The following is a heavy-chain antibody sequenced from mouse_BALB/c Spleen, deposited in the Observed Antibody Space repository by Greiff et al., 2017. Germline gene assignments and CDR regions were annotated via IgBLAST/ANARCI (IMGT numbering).Heavy chain of an antibody. D-gene: IGHD1-1*01. CDR2: ISSGSSTI. Sequence: EVMLVESGGGLVQPGGSRKLSCAASGFTFSSFGMHWVRQAPEKGLEWVAYISSGSSTIYYADTVKGRFTISRDNPKNTLFLQMTSLRSEDTAMYYCARSSPTVPRLDYWGQGTSVTVSS. V-gene: IGHV5-17*02. CDR3: ARSSPTVPRLDY. CDR1: GFTFSSFG. J-gene: IGHJ4*01.